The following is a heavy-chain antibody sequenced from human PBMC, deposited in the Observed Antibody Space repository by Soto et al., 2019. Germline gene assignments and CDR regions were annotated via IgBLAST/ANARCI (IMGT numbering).Heavy chain of an antibody. CDR1: GGSISSSSYY. J-gene: IGHJ5*02. V-gene: IGHV4-39*01. D-gene: IGHD3-3*01. CDR2: IYYSGST. Sequence: SETLSLTCTVSGGSISSSSYYWGWIRQPPGKGLEWIGSIYYSGSTYYNPSLKSRVTISVDTSKNQFSLKLSSVTAADTAVYYCARQISYDFWSGYRVPYNWFDPWGQGTLVTVSS. CDR3: ARQISYDFWSGYRVPYNWFDP.